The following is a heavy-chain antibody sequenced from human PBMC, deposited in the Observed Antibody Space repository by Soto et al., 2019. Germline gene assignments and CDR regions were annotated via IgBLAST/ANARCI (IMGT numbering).Heavy chain of an antibody. CDR3: AHRPSYCSGGSCYSGFDY. J-gene: IGHJ4*02. D-gene: IGHD2-15*01. Sequence: QITLKESGPTLVKPTQTLTLTCTFSGFSLSTSGVGVGWIRQPPGKALEWLALIYWDDDKRYSPSLKSRLTTTKHTSKNQVVLTLTNRDPVNTATYYCAHRPSYCSGGSCYSGFDYWCQGTLVTVSS. V-gene: IGHV2-5*02. CDR1: GFSLSTSGVG. CDR2: IYWDDDK.